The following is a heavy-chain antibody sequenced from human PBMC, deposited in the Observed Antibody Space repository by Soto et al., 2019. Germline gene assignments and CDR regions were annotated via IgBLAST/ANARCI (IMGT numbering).Heavy chain of an antibody. J-gene: IGHJ4*02. Sequence: SGGSQRLSCAASGFTFSTYAMSWVRQAPGKGLEWVSSFSGPGGGPYYADSVKGRFTISRDDSKNTLYLQMNSLRAEDTAVYYCAREQYSMVRGVIPYWGQGTLVTVSS. CDR1: GFTFSTYA. CDR3: AREQYSMVRGVIPY. CDR2: FSGPGGGP. D-gene: IGHD3-10*01. V-gene: IGHV3-23*01.